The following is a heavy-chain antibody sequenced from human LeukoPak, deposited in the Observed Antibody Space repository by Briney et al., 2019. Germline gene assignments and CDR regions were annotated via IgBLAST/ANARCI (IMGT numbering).Heavy chain of an antibody. CDR3: AKIPFIVVVPAAPTDAFDI. Sequence: GGSXRLSCAASGFTFSSYAMSWVRQAPGKXXEWVSAISGSGGSTYYADSVKGRFTISRDNSKNTLYLQMNSLRAEDTAVYYCAKIPFIVVVPAAPTDAFDIWGQGTMVTVSS. CDR1: GFTFSSYA. V-gene: IGHV3-23*01. CDR2: ISGSGGST. J-gene: IGHJ3*02. D-gene: IGHD2-2*01.